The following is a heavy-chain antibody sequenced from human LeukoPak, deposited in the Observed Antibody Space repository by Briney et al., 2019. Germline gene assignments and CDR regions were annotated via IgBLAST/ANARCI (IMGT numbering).Heavy chain of an antibody. Sequence: SETLSLTCAVYGESFSGYYWSWIRQPPGKGLEWIGEINHSGSTNYNPSLKSRVTISVDTSKNQFSLKLSSVTAADTAVYYCARYEGEAAGGFDPWGQGTLVTVSS. J-gene: IGHJ5*02. D-gene: IGHD3-16*01. CDR2: INHSGST. CDR3: ARYEGEAAGGFDP. V-gene: IGHV4-34*01. CDR1: GESFSGYY.